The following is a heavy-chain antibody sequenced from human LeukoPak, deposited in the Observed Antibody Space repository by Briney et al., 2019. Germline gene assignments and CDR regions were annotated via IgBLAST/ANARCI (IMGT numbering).Heavy chain of an antibody. CDR2: MNPNSGNT. D-gene: IGHD3-22*01. Sequence: ASVKVSCKVSGYTLTELSMHWVRQAPGQGLEWMGWMNPNSGNTGYAQKFQGRVTMTRNTSISTAYMELSSLRSEDTAVYYCARRGMMRVVVKYYYYGMDVWGQGSTVTVSS. CDR3: ARRGMMRVVVKYYYYGMDV. CDR1: GYTLTELS. J-gene: IGHJ6*02. V-gene: IGHV1-8*01.